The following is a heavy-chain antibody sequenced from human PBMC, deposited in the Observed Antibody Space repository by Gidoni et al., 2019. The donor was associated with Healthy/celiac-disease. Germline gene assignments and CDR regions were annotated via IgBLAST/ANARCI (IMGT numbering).Heavy chain of an antibody. CDR1: GSPLRGYA. V-gene: IGHV3-64*01. CDR2: ISSNGGST. Sequence: VRLQQLGGGSDQPGGYWRLPGAALGSPLRGYAMHGVRQAPGKGLEYVSAISSNGGSTYYANSVKGRFTISRDNSKNTLYLQMGSLRAEDMAVYYCAREQNVVPAAKDAFDIWCQGTMVTVSS. D-gene: IGHD2-2*01. J-gene: IGHJ3*02. CDR3: AREQNVVPAAKDAFDI.